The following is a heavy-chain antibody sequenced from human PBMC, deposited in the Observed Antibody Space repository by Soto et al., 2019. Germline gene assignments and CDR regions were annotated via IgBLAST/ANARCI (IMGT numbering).Heavy chain of an antibody. CDR1: GFTFDSCV. Sequence: GGSLRLSCAASGFTFDSCVMSWVRQAPGKGLEWLSLISGSGRYTDYADSVKGRFTISRDNSKNTLYLQMNSLRAEDTAVYYCAREDYYDSSGYYGYWGQGTLVTVSS. D-gene: IGHD3-22*01. CDR2: ISGSGRYT. J-gene: IGHJ4*01. CDR3: AREDYYDSSGYYGY. V-gene: IGHV3-23*01.